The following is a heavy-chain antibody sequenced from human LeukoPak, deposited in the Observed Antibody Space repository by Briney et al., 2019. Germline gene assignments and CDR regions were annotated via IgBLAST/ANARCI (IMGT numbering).Heavy chain of an antibody. Sequence: PSETLSLTCTVSGGSISSYYWGWIRQPPGKGLEWIGYIYYSGSTNYNPSLKSRVTISVDTSKNQFSLKLSSVTAADTAVYYCARSGGGWFTYNWFDPWGQGTLVTVSS. J-gene: IGHJ5*02. CDR1: GGSISSYY. V-gene: IGHV4-59*08. D-gene: IGHD6-19*01. CDR3: ARSGGGWFTYNWFDP. CDR2: IYYSGST.